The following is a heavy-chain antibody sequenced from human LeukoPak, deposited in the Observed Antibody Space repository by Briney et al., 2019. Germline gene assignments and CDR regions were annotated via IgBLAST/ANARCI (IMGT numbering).Heavy chain of an antibody. CDR3: AKGPPVNWFDP. V-gene: IGHV3-23*01. CDR2: ISGSGGST. Sequence: GGSLRLSCAASGFTFSNYAMSWVRQAPGKGLEWVSGISGSGGSTYYADSVRGRFTISRDNSKNTLYLQMHSLRAEDTAVYYCAKGPPVNWFDPWGQGTLVTVSS. J-gene: IGHJ5*02. CDR1: GFTFSNYA. D-gene: IGHD1-14*01.